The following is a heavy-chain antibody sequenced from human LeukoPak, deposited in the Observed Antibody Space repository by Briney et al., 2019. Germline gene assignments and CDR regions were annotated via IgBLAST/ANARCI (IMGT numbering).Heavy chain of an antibody. CDR3: ARGNILGYCSGGSCYNYYYYYYMDV. Sequence: ASVKVSCKASGYTFTSYAMNWVRQAPGQGLEWMGWINTNTGNPTYAQGFTGRFVFSLDTSVSTAYLQISSLKAEDTAVYYCARGNILGYCSGGSCYNYYYYYYMDVWGKGTTVTVSS. CDR1: GYTFTSYA. V-gene: IGHV7-4-1*02. D-gene: IGHD2-15*01. CDR2: INTNTGNP. J-gene: IGHJ6*03.